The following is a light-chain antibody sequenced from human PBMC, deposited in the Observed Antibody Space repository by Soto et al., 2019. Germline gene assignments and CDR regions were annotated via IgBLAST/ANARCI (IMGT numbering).Light chain of an antibody. J-gene: IGLJ2*01. Sequence: SVLTQPPSVSGSPGQSVTITCTGTSSDVGTYNRVSWYQQPPGTAPKLIIYEVNNRPSGVPDRFSGSKSGNTASLTISGLQAEDEADYHCSLYTTSSSRVVFGGGTKLTVL. V-gene: IGLV2-18*01. CDR3: SLYTTSSSRVV. CDR2: EVN. CDR1: SSDVGTYNR.